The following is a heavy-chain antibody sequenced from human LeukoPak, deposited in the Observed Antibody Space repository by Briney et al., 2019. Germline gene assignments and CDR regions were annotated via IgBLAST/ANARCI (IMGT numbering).Heavy chain of an antibody. CDR3: ARRLFGYSYSTTYFDL. D-gene: IGHD5-18*01. J-gene: IGHJ2*01. Sequence: GESLKISCKGSGYSFTNYWIGWVRQMPGKGLEWMGIIYPSDSDTRYSPSFQGQVTISADKSISTAYLQRSSLKASDTAIYYCARRLFGYSYSTTYFDLWGRGTLVTVSS. V-gene: IGHV5-51*01. CDR2: IYPSDSDT. CDR1: GYSFTNYW.